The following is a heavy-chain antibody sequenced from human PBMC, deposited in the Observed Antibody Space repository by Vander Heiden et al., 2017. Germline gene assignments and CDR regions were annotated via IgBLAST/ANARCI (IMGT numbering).Heavy chain of an antibody. CDR2: IPYDGTNK. V-gene: IGHV3-30-3*01. D-gene: IGHD6-19*01. J-gene: IGHJ4*02. Sequence: QVQLVESGGGVVQPGRSLRLSGAASGFTFSDYAMHWVRQAPGKGLEWVALIPYDGTNKYYADAVEGRFTISRDNSKNTLFLQMNSLRPEDTAVYYCARDVAGDYFDYWGQGTLVTVSS. CDR3: ARDVAGDYFDY. CDR1: GFTFSDYA.